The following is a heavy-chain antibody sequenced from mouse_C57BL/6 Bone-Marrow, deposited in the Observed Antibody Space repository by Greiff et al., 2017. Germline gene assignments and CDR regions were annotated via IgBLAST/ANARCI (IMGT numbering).Heavy chain of an antibody. CDR1: GYTFTSYW. CDR3: TYYDGYYVALAY. J-gene: IGHJ3*01. Sequence: VQLQQSGTVLARPGASVKMSCKTSGYTFTSYWMHWVKQRPGQGLEWIGAIYPGNSDTSYNQKFKGKAKLTAVTSASTAYMELSRLTNEDSAVYYCTYYDGYYVALAYWGQGTLVTVSA. D-gene: IGHD2-3*01. V-gene: IGHV1-5*01. CDR2: IYPGNSDT.